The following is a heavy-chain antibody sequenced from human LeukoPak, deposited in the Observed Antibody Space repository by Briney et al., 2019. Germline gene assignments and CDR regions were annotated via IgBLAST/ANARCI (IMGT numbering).Heavy chain of an antibody. V-gene: IGHV4-34*01. J-gene: IGHJ3*02. D-gene: IGHD5-18*01. Sequence: KASETLSLTCAVDGGSFSGYYWSWIRQPPGKGLEWIGEINHSGSTNYNPSLKSRVTISVDTSKNQFSLKLSSVTAADTAVYYCARASYSYGAFDIWGQGTMVTVSS. CDR3: ARASYSYGAFDI. CDR2: INHSGST. CDR1: GGSFSGYY.